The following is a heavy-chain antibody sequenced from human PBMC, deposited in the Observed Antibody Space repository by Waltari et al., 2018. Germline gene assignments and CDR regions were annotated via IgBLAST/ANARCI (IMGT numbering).Heavy chain of an antibody. J-gene: IGHJ2*01. D-gene: IGHD3-22*01. CDR3: ARDRYYDSSGYRRPRYFDL. V-gene: IGHV4-4*07. Sequence: QVQLQESGPGLVKPSETLSLTCTVSGGSISSYYWSWIRQPAGKGLEWIGRIYTSGSTNYNPSLKSRVTMSVDTSKNQFSLKLSSVTAADTAVYYCARDRYYDSSGYRRPRYFDLWGRGTLVTVSS. CDR2: IYTSGST. CDR1: GGSISSYY.